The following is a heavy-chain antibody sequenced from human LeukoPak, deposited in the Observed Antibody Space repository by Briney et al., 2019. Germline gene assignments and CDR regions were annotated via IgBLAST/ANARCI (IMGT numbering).Heavy chain of an antibody. CDR2: TCYRSKWYN. CDR3: ARGGKDYYDSSGYYNWFDP. Sequence: SQTLSLTCAISGDSVSSNSAAWNWIRQSPSRGLEWLGRTCYRSKWYNDYAVSVKSRITIKPDTSKNQFSLQLNSVTPEDTAVYYCARGGKDYYDSSGYYNWFDPWGQGTLVTVSS. CDR1: GDSVSSNSAA. J-gene: IGHJ5*02. D-gene: IGHD3-22*01. V-gene: IGHV6-1*01.